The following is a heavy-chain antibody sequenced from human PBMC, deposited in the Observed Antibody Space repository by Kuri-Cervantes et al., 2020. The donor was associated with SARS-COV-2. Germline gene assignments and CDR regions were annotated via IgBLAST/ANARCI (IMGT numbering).Heavy chain of an antibody. Sequence: GGSLRLSCAASGFTFSSYGMHWVRQAPGKGLEWVANIKQDGSETYYVASVKGRFTISRDNAKKSLFLQMNSLRVEDTAFYYCVRDRGLPYESDAFDIWGLGTMVTVSS. CDR2: IKQDGSET. J-gene: IGHJ3*02. V-gene: IGHV3-7*01. CDR3: VRDRGLPYESDAFDI. D-gene: IGHD1-26*01. CDR1: GFTFSSYG.